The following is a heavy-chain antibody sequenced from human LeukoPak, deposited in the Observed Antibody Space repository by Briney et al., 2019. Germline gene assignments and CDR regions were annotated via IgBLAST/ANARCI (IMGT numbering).Heavy chain of an antibody. J-gene: IGHJ6*02. D-gene: IGHD2-15*01. Sequence: PGGSLRLSCVACGFTLSDYYMSWIRQAPGRGLEWISYISGSGSDLYYADSVKGRFTISRDNAKNSVFLQMNSLRAEDTVVYYCARSVGYYYTMDVWGQGTTVTVSS. CDR1: GFTLSDYY. V-gene: IGHV3-11*01. CDR2: ISGSGSDL. CDR3: ARSVGYYYTMDV.